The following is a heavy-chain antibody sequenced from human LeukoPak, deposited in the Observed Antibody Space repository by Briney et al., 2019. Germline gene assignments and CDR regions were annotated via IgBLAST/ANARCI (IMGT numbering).Heavy chain of an antibody. CDR2: IFHSGTT. J-gene: IGHJ4*02. CDR3: ARVLDCSSTSCSPNFDY. Sequence: SETLSLTCTVSGYSINSGYYWGWIRQPPGKGLEWIGSIFHSGTTYYNPSLKSRVTISVDTSKNQFSLKLSSVTAADTAVYYCARVLDCSSTSCSPNFDYWGQGTLVTVSS. V-gene: IGHV4-38-2*02. CDR1: GYSINSGYY. D-gene: IGHD2-2*01.